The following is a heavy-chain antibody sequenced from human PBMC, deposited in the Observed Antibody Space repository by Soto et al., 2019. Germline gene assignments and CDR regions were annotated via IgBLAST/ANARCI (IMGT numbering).Heavy chain of an antibody. CDR3: ARGIKYGDCSRWFDP. CDR2: MNPNSGNT. V-gene: IGHV1-8*01. CDR1: GDTFTSYY. Sequence: ASVKVCCKAPGDTFTSYYINWVRQATGQGFEYLGWMNPNSGNTGYVKKFQGRVTTTRDTSMSTAYMELSSLRSEDTAVYYCARGIKYGDCSRWFDPWGPGTLVTVSS. D-gene: IGHD2-21*02. J-gene: IGHJ5*02.